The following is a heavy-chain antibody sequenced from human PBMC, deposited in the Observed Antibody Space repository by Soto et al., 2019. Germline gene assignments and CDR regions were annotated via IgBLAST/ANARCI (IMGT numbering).Heavy chain of an antibody. J-gene: IGHJ4*02. CDR3: ARGFGGEYCDSSGSVCFDY. Sequence: QVQLVESGGGVVQPGRSLRLSCAASGFTFSSYAMHWVRQAPAKGLEWVAVISYDGSNKYYADSVKGRFTISRDNSKNTLYLQRNSLRAEATAVYYCARGFGGEYCDSSGSVCFDYWGQGTLVTVSS. D-gene: IGHD3-22*01. V-gene: IGHV3-30-3*01. CDR2: ISYDGSNK. CDR1: GFTFSSYA.